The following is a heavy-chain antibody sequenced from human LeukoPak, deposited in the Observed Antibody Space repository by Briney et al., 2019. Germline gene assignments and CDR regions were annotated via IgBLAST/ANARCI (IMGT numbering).Heavy chain of an antibody. V-gene: IGHV1-69*05. CDR1: GTFSIYA. CDR3: ARGIPTTIAGSAFDI. CDR2: IIPIFGTA. D-gene: IGHD6-13*01. Sequence: ASVKVSCKASGTFSIYAVSWVRQAPGQGLEWMGGIIPIFGTANYAQKFQGRVTITTDESTSTAYMELSSLRSEDTAVYYCARGIPTTIAGSAFDIWGQGTMVTVSS. J-gene: IGHJ3*02.